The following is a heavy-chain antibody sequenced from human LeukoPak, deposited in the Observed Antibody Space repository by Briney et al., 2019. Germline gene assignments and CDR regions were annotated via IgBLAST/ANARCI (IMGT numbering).Heavy chain of an antibody. D-gene: IGHD2-15*01. V-gene: IGHV4-39*07. CDR1: GGSISSSSYY. CDR2: IYYSGST. CDR3: ARGDPSRYCSGGSCYSVQPTFDY. J-gene: IGHJ4*02. Sequence: SETLSLTCTVSGGSISSSSYYWGWIRQPPGKVLEWIGSIYYSGSTYYNPSLKSRVTISVDTSKNQFSLKLTSVNAADTALYYCARGDPSRYCSGGSCYSVQPTFDYWGQGTLVTVSS.